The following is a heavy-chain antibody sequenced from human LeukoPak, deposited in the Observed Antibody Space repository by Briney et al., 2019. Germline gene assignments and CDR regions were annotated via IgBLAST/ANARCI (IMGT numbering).Heavy chain of an antibody. D-gene: IGHD3-3*01. V-gene: IGHV3-7*01. CDR2: IKQDGSEK. J-gene: IGHJ6*03. Sequence: GGSLRLSCAASGFTFSSYWMSWVRQAPGKGLEWVANIKQDGSEKYYVDSVKGRFTISRDNAKNSLYLQMNSLRAEDTAVYYCARDRAYYDFWSGPDYYMDVWGKGTTVTVSS. CDR1: GFTFSSYW. CDR3: ARDRAYYDFWSGPDYYMDV.